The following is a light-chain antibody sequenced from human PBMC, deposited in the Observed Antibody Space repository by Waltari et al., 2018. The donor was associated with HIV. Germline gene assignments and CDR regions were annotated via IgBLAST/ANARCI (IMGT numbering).Light chain of an antibody. CDR1: TSNIGAGYD. CDR2: GYN. V-gene: IGLV1-40*01. Sequence: QSVLTQPPSMSGAPGQRVTISCTGSTSNIGAGYDVHWYQQLPGTAPKLLIYGYNNRPSGVPDRFSGYKSGTSASLAITGLQAEDEADYYCQSYDSSLSGWVFGGGTKLTVL. CDR3: QSYDSSLSGWV. J-gene: IGLJ3*02.